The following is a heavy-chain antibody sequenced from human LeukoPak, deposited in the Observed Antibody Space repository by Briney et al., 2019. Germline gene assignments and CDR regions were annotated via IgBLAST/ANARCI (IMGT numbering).Heavy chain of an antibody. CDR1: GDSINKYF. CDR3: ARESGGSYIRSDAFDI. J-gene: IGHJ3*02. D-gene: IGHD1-26*01. V-gene: IGHV4-59*01. Sequence: SETLSLTCSVSGDSINKYFWSWLRQSPGKGLEWIGYISHDGNTNYHPSLKGRVTISLDKSNNQFSLRLNSVTAADTAVYYCARESGGSYIRSDAFDIWGQGTMVTVSS. CDR2: ISHDGNT.